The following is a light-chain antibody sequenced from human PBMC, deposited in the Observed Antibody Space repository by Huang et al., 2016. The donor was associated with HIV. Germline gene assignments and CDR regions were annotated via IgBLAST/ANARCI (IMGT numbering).Light chain of an antibody. J-gene: IGKJ3*01. V-gene: IGKV1-33*01. Sequence: DIQMTQSPSSLSASIGDRVTITCRASRHIDSYLNWYQQRPGKAPKLRIYDAANLEVGVPARFSGSGSGRNFTLIISSLQPEDFATYYCQQYDSLPRSFGPGTKV. CDR1: RHIDSY. CDR3: QQYDSLPRS. CDR2: DAA.